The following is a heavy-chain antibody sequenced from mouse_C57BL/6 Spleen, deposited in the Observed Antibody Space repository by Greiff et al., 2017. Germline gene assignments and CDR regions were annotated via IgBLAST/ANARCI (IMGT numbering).Heavy chain of an antibody. CDR3: ARGGTVYYEYFDV. V-gene: IGHV1-55*01. Sequence: VQLQQPGAELVKPGASVKMSCKASGYTFTSYWITWVKQRPGQGLEWIGDIYPGSGSTNYNKKFKSKATLTADTSSSTAYMQLRSLTSEDSAVYFCARGGTVYYEYFDVWGTGTTVTVSS. CDR1: GYTFTSYW. D-gene: IGHD2-4*01. J-gene: IGHJ1*03. CDR2: IYPGSGST.